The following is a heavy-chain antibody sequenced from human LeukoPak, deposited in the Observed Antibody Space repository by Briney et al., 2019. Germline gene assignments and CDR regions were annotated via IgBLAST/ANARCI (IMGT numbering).Heavy chain of an antibody. J-gene: IGHJ4*02. D-gene: IGHD6-19*01. CDR2: INPNSGGT. CDR1: GYTFTGYY. Sequence: GASVTVSCKASGYTFTGYYMHWVRQAPGQGLEWMGWINPNSGGTNYAQKFQGRATMTRDTSISTAYMELSRLRSDDTAVYYCARASHSSAPPGYWGQGTLVTVSS. V-gene: IGHV1-2*02. CDR3: ARASHSSAPPGY.